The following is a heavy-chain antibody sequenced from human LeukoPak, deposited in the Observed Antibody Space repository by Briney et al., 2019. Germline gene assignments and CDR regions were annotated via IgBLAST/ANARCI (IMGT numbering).Heavy chain of an antibody. D-gene: IGHD3-22*01. CDR3: ARDRYDSSGYGN. J-gene: IGHJ4*02. V-gene: IGHV4-31*03. Sequence: SETLSLTCTVSGGSISSGGYYCSWIRHHPGKGLEWIGHIYYSGSTYYNPSLKSRVTISVDTSKNQFSLKLSSVTAADTAVYYCARDRYDSSGYGNWGQGTLVTVSS. CDR1: GGSISSGGYY. CDR2: IYYSGST.